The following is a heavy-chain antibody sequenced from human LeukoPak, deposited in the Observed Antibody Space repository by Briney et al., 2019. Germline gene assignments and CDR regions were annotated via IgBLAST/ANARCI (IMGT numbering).Heavy chain of an antibody. Sequence: GGSLRLSCAASGFTFSDYYMSWIRQAPGKGVEWVSYIKGRFAISRDNAKNSLYLQMESLRAVDTAVYYCARVGGCGFEGYFDYWGQGTLVTVSS. V-gene: IGHV3-11*01. CDR3: ARVGGCGFEGYFDY. CDR1: GFTFSDYY. D-gene: IGHD5-12*01. CDR2: I. J-gene: IGHJ4*02.